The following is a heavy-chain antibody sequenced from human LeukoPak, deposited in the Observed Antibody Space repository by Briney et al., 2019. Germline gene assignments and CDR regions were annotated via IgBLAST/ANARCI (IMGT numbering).Heavy chain of an antibody. D-gene: IGHD5-12*01. CDR1: GGSFSGYY. V-gene: IGHV4-34*01. CDR2: INHSGST. J-gene: IGHJ5*02. Sequence: SETLSLTCAVYGGSFSGYYWSWIRQPPGKGLEWIGEINHSGSTNYNPSLKSRVTISVDTSKNQFSLKLSSVTAADTAVYYCARVRGYSGYDHWFDPWGQGTLVTVSS. CDR3: ARVRGYSGYDHWFDP.